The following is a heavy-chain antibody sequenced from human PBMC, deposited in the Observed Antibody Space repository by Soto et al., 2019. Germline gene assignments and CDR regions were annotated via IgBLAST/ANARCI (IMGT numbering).Heavy chain of an antibody. CDR3: TRDRTAVAGSPEYFQH. CDR1: GFTVSSNY. CDR2: IYSGGST. D-gene: IGHD6-19*01. Sequence: EVQLVESGGGLVQPGGSLRLSCAASGFTVSSNYMSWVRQAPGKGLEWVSVIYSGGSTYYADSLKCRFTISRDKSKNTLYLQRNSRRAEDTAVFYSTRDRTAVAGSPEYFQHWGQDTLVTVSS. J-gene: IGHJ1*01. V-gene: IGHV3-66*01.